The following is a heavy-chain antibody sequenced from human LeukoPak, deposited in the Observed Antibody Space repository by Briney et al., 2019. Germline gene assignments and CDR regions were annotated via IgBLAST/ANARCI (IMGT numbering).Heavy chain of an antibody. CDR3: ARVRIAVAGQGDY. V-gene: IGHV3-21*01. D-gene: IGHD6-19*01. Sequence: GGSVRLSCAASGFKFSSYSMNWVRQAPGKGLEWVSSISSSSSYIYYADSVKGRFTISRDNAKNSLYLQMNSLRAEDTAVYYCARVRIAVAGQGDYWGQGTLVTVSS. CDR1: GFKFSSYS. CDR2: ISSSSSYI. J-gene: IGHJ4*02.